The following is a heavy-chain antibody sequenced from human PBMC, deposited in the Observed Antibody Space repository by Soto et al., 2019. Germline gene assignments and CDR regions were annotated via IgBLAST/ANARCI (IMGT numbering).Heavy chain of an antibody. V-gene: IGHV5-10-1*01. J-gene: IGHJ4*02. CDR1: GYSFTSYW. Sequence: GESLKISCQASGYSFTSYWINWVRQMPGKGLEWMGRIDPSDSYTDYTPSFQGHVSISADNSISTAYLRWSSLEASDTAMYYCARRRSGTYSYPFDYWGQGTLVTVSS. CDR3: ARRRSGTYSYPFDY. D-gene: IGHD3-10*01. CDR2: IDPSDSYT.